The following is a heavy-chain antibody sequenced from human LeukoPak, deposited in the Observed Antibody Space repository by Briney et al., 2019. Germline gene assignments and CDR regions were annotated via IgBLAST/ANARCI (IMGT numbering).Heavy chain of an antibody. CDR1: GFTFSSYW. V-gene: IGHV3-7*01. CDR2: IKEDGSAR. Sequence: PGGSLRLSCVAPGFTFSSYWMNWVRQAPGKGLEWVANIKEDGSARYYADSVRGRFTISRDNAKNSLYLQITSLGVEDTAVYYCARVATWSAGAFWGQGTLVTVSS. J-gene: IGHJ4*02. D-gene: IGHD6-25*01. CDR3: ARVATWSAGAF.